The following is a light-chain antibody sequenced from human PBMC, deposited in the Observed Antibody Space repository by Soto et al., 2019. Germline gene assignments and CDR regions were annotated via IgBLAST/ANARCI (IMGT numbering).Light chain of an antibody. V-gene: IGKV1-16*01. Sequence: DIQMTQSPSSLSTSFGDRVTITCRASQGISNYLAWYQQKPGKVPKVLIYDASSLESGVPSRFSGSGSGTEFTLTISSLQPDDFATYYCQQYNSSPWTFGQGTKVDIK. CDR3: QQYNSSPWT. CDR2: DAS. CDR1: QGISNY. J-gene: IGKJ1*01.